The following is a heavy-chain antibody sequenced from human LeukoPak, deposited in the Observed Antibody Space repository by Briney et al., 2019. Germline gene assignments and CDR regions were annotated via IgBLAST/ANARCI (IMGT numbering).Heavy chain of an antibody. CDR3: ARAPSGSYRHFDY. V-gene: IGHV1-8*01. CDR2: MNPDSGDT. J-gene: IGHJ4*02. Sequence: ASVKVSCKSSGYTFSTYDIYWVRQASGQGLEWMGWMNPDSGDTGYSWKFRGRVTMTRDTSITTAYMELSSLRYGDTAVYYCARAPSGSYRHFDYWGQGTLLTVSS. D-gene: IGHD3-10*01. CDR1: GYTFSTYD.